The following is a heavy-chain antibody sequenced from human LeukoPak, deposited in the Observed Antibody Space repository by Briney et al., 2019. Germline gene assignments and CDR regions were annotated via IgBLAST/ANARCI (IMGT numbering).Heavy chain of an antibody. J-gene: IGHJ6*02. V-gene: IGHV1-69*13. CDR3: ARARNRNYYFHGVDV. D-gene: IGHD4-11*01. Sequence: SVKVSCKASGGTFSSYAISWVRQAPGQGLEWVGGIIPIYGTPHYAQKFQGRVTITADESTSTGYMELSSLRSEDTAVYYCARARNRNYYFHGVDVWGQGTTVTVSS. CDR1: GGTFSSYA. CDR2: IIPIYGTP.